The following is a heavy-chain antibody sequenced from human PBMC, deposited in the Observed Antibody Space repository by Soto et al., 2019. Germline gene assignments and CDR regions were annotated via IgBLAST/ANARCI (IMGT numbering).Heavy chain of an antibody. Sequence: GGSLRLSCVASGFTFDDYAMHWVRQAPGKGLEWVSGISWNSGSIGYADSVKGRFTISRDNAKNSLYLQMNSLRAEDTALYYCAKVHIGYSSGWPQNYYFDYWGQGTRVTVSS. D-gene: IGHD6-19*01. CDR2: ISWNSGSI. CDR1: GFTFDDYA. J-gene: IGHJ4*02. CDR3: AKVHIGYSSGWPQNYYFDY. V-gene: IGHV3-9*01.